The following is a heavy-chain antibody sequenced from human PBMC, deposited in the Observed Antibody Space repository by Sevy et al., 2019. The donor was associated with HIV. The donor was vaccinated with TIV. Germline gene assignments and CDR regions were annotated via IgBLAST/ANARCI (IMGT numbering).Heavy chain of an antibody. CDR1: GLTVGSLS. CDR2: IYSAGTT. D-gene: IGHD2-2*01. Sequence: GGSLRLSCVASGLTVGSLSINWVRQAPGTGLEWVSLIYSAGTTFYSDSVKGRFTISRDNSNNTLDLQMNSLRAEDTAIYYCARIKGASSSYAMDVWGQWTTVTVSS. CDR3: ARIKGASSSYAMDV. V-gene: IGHV3-53*01. J-gene: IGHJ6*02.